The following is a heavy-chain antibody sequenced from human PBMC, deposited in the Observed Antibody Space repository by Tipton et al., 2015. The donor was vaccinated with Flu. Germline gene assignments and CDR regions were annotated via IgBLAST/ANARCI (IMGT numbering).Heavy chain of an antibody. V-gene: IGHV3-53*01. J-gene: IGHJ4*02. CDR2: IYGGGST. D-gene: IGHD6-19*01. Sequence: QLVQSGGGLVQPDGSLRLSCAASGFSVSNNYMSWVRQAPGKGLEWVSVIYGGGSTYYADAVKGRVTISRDNSKNTLFLQIYSLRVEDTAMYFCTLDLYSRGKYYLDYWGQGTLVTVSS. CDR3: TLDLYSRGKYYLDY. CDR1: GFSVSNNY.